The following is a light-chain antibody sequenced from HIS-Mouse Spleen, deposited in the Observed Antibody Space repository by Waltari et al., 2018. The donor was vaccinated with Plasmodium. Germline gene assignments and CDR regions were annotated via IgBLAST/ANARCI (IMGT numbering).Light chain of an antibody. J-gene: IGKJ3*01. Sequence: EIVMTQSPATLSVSPGERATLSCRASQSVSSNLACYQQKPGQAPRLLIYGASTRATGIPARFSGSGSGTEFTLTISSLQSEDFAVYYCQQYNNWSFTFGPGTKVDIE. CDR3: QQYNNWSFT. V-gene: IGKV3-15*01. CDR2: GAS. CDR1: QSVSSN.